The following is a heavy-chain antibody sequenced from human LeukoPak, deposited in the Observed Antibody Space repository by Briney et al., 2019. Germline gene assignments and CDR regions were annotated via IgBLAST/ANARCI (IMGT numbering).Heavy chain of an antibody. D-gene: IGHD2-15*01. Sequence: ASVKVSCKASGYTFTGYYIHWVRQAPGQGLEWMGWISPNSGGTKYAQSFQGRVTMTRDTSSNTAHMELSRLRSDDTAVYYCARGDCSVNGFHGGNWFDPWGQGTLVTVSS. CDR1: GYTFTGYY. CDR2: ISPNSGGT. J-gene: IGHJ5*02. V-gene: IGHV1-2*02. CDR3: ARGDCSVNGFHGGNWFDP.